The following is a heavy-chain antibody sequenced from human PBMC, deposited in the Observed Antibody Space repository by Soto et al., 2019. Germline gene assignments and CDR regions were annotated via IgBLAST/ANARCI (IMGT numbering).Heavy chain of an antibody. D-gene: IGHD4-17*01. V-gene: IGHV1-3*01. CDR2: LNVDNGDS. CDR3: ARDGWVTMRHFAF. J-gene: IGHJ3*01. CDR1: GYTFSDYA. Sequence: ASVKVSCKASGYTFSDYAMHWGRQAPGQRPEWMGWLNVDNGDSKYSQKFQGRDTLTRDTSATTAYMELSSLRSEDTAVYYCARDGWVTMRHFAFWGQGTMVTVSS.